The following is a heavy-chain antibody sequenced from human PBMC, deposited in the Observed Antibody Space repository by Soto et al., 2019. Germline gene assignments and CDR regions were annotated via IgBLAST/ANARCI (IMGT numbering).Heavy chain of an antibody. CDR3: AKDLVQEDYYGSGTLLGGY. CDR1: GFTFSSYA. CDR2: ISGSGGST. V-gene: IGHV3-23*01. J-gene: IGHJ4*02. D-gene: IGHD3-10*01. Sequence: GGSLRLSCAASGFTFSSYAMSWVRQAPGKGLEWVSAISGSGGSTHYADSAKGRFTISIDNSKNTLYLQMNSLRAEDTAVYYCAKDLVQEDYYGSGTLLGGYWGQGTLVTVSS.